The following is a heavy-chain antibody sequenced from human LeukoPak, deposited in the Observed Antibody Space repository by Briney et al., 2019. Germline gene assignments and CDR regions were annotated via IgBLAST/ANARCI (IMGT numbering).Heavy chain of an antibody. Sequence: GGSLRLSCAASVFTFNNYPMIWVRQAPWRGRTWVSGISGSGGSTYYADSVKGRFTISRDNSKNTLYLQMNSLRAEDTAVYYCAKAGGSTSWRYYFDYWGQGTLVTVSS. D-gene: IGHD2-2*01. CDR2: ISGSGGST. CDR3: AKAGGSTSWRYYFDY. V-gene: IGHV3-23*01. CDR1: VFTFNNYP. J-gene: IGHJ4*02.